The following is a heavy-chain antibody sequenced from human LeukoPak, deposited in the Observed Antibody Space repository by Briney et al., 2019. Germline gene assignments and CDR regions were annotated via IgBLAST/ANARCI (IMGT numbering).Heavy chain of an antibody. CDR2: ISAYNGNT. Sequence: ASVKVSCKASGYTFTSYGISWVRQAPGQGLEWTGWISAYNGNTNYAQKLQGRVTMTTDISTSTAYMELRSLRSDDTAVYYCARDLDYYQDYGSGSYYWFDPWGQGTLVTVSS. CDR1: GYTFTSYG. J-gene: IGHJ5*02. CDR3: ARDLDYYQDYGSGSYYWFDP. V-gene: IGHV1-18*04. D-gene: IGHD3-10*01.